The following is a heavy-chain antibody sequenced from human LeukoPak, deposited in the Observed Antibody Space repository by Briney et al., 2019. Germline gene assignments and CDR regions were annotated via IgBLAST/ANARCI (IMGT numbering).Heavy chain of an antibody. D-gene: IGHD2-2*03. V-gene: IGHV3-48*04. J-gene: IGHJ4*02. CDR2: ISTSSGTI. Sequence: GGSLRLSCAASGFTFSSYSMTWVRQAPGKGLEWVSYISTSSGTIYYADSVKGRFTISRDNANNSLYLQMNSLRAEDTAVYFCAKDGWASVWGQGTLVTVSS. CDR3: AKDGWASV. CDR1: GFTFSSYS.